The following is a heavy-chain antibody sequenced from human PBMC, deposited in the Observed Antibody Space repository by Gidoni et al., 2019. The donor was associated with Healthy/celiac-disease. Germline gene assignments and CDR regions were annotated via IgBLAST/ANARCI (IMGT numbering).Heavy chain of an antibody. CDR1: GFTFRSYS. D-gene: IGHD3-3*01. CDR2: ISGSGGST. V-gene: IGHV3-23*01. CDR3: ATQSLVWSGYERNWFDP. J-gene: IGHJ5*02. Sequence: EVQLLESGGGLVQPGGSLRLSCPPSGFTFRSYSMIWVRQAPGKGLGWVSAISGSGGSTYYADSVKGRFTISRDNSKNTLYLQMNSLRAEDTAVYYCATQSLVWSGYERNWFDPWGQGTLVTVSS.